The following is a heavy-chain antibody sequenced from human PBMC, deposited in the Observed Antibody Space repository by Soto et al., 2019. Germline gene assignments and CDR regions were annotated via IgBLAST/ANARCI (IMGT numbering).Heavy chain of an antibody. Sequence: GASVKVSCKTSGGTFSSYAISWVRQAPGQGLEWMGGIIPIYGTSNYAQKFQGRVTITADESTSTAYMELSSLRSEDTAVYYCARVWIVAVPAALKIGYYYGMDVWGQGTTVTVSS. CDR3: ARVWIVAVPAALKIGYYYGMDV. CDR2: IIPIYGTS. D-gene: IGHD2-2*01. V-gene: IGHV1-69*13. CDR1: GGTFSSYA. J-gene: IGHJ6*02.